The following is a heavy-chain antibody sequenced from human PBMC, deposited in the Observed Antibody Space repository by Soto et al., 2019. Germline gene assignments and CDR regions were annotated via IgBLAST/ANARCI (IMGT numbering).Heavy chain of an antibody. CDR1: GGSISNSY. J-gene: IGHJ4*02. CDR2: TYSGGST. Sequence: SETLSLTCTVSGGSISNSYWDWIRQPAGKGLEWIGRTYSGGSTKYNPSLKSRVTMSVDTSKNQFSLKLSSVTAADTAVYYCARENYYYDTSGYYYVFDYWGQGILVTVSS. V-gene: IGHV4-4*07. CDR3: ARENYYYDTSGYYYVFDY. D-gene: IGHD3-22*01.